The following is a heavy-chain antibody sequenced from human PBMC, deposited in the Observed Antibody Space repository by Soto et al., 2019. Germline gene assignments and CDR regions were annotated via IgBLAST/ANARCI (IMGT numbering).Heavy chain of an antibody. CDR2: INTGNGNT. V-gene: IGHV1-3*04. CDR3: AKDSPLFGVVITQDYYYGMDV. CDR1: GYTFTSYA. Sequence: ASVKVSCKASGYTFTSYAMHWVRQAPGQSLEWMGWINTGNGNTKYSQNFQGRVTITRDTSASTAYMELSSLRSEDTAVYYCAKDSPLFGVVITQDYYYGMDVWGQGTTVTVSS. D-gene: IGHD3-3*01. J-gene: IGHJ6*02.